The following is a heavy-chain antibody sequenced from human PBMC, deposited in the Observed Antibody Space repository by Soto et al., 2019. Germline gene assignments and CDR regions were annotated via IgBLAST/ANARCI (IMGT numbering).Heavy chain of an antibody. Sequence: QVQLVESGGGVVQPGRSLRLSCAASGFTFSSYGMHWVRQAPGKGLEWVAVISYDGSNKYYADSVKGRFTISRDNSKNTLYLQMNSLRAEDTAVYYCARGAGVAGTSAEYFQHWGQGTLVTVSS. CDR2: ISYDGSNK. J-gene: IGHJ1*01. CDR1: GFTFSSYG. V-gene: IGHV3-30*03. D-gene: IGHD6-19*01. CDR3: ARGAGVAGTSAEYFQH.